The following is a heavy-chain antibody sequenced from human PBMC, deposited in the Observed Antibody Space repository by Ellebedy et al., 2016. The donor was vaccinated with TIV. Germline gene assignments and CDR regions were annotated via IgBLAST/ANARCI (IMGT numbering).Heavy chain of an antibody. CDR2: INPNGGDT. D-gene: IGHD3-10*01. J-gene: IGHJ5*02. CDR1: GYIFTGYY. Sequence: ASVKVSCKASGYIFTGYYMHWVRQAPGQRLEWMGWINPNGGDTNYARNFQGRVTMTRDTSISTAYMELSRLRSDDTAVYYCARDRAQFFSYESGTYWNWFDPWGQGTQVSVSS. CDR3: ARDRAQFFSYESGTYWNWFDP. V-gene: IGHV1-2*02.